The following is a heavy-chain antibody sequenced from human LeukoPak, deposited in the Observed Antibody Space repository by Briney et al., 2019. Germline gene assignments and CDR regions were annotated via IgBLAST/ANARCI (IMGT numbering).Heavy chain of an antibody. D-gene: IGHD5-24*01. CDR2: ISSSSSYI. J-gene: IGHJ4*02. Sequence: GSLRLSCAASGFTFSSYSMNWVRQAPGKGLEWVSSISSSSSYIYYADSVKGRFTISRDNAKNSLYLQMNSLRAEDTAVYYCARGGARDGYYFDYWGQGTLVTVSS. V-gene: IGHV3-21*01. CDR3: ARGGARDGYYFDY. CDR1: GFTFSSYS.